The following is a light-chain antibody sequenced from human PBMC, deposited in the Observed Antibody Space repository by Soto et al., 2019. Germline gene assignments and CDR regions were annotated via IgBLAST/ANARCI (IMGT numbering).Light chain of an antibody. V-gene: IGKV3-15*01. CDR2: GAS. CDR3: QQYNSWPA. Sequence: EIVMTQSPATLSVSPGERATLSCRASHSVSSNLAWYQQKPGQAPRLLIYGASTRATGIPARFSGSGSGTEFTVTNSSLQSEDFAVYYCQQYNSWPAFGQGTKVEIK. J-gene: IGKJ1*01. CDR1: HSVSSN.